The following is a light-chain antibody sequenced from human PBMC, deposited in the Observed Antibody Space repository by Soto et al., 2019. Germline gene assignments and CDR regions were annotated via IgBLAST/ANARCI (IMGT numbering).Light chain of an antibody. J-gene: IGLJ1*01. CDR3: CSYAGVSTFV. CDR1: SSDVGSYDL. Sequence: QSALTQPASVSGSPGQSITISCTGTSSDVGSYDLVSWYQQHPGKAPRLIIYEVTKRPSGVSNRFSGSKSGSTASLTFSGLQAEDEADYFCCSYAGVSTFVFGTGTKATVL. V-gene: IGLV2-23*02. CDR2: EVT.